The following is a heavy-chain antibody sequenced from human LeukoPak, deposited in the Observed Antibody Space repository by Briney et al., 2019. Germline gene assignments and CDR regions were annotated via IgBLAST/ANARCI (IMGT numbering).Heavy chain of an antibody. J-gene: IGHJ4*02. D-gene: IGHD6-19*01. Sequence: SETLSLTCSVSDGSLSNYYCSWIRQPPGKGLEWIGYIYYSGSTTYNPSLKSRVTMSVDTSKNQFSLKLRSVTAADTALYYCARIYNSSQWLAPGDYWGQGTLVTVSS. CDR1: DGSLSNYY. CDR3: ARIYNSSQWLAPGDY. V-gene: IGHV4-59*01. CDR2: IYYSGST.